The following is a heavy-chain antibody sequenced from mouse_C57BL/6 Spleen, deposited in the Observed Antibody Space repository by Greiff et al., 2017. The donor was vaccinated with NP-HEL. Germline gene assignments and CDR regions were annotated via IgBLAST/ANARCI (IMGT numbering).Heavy chain of an antibody. J-gene: IGHJ2*01. CDR2: INPGDGGT. CDR3: ARQRGYCHFDY. CDR1: GYAFSSYW. Sequence: QVQLLQSGAELVKPGASVKLSCKASGYAFSSYWMNWVKQRPGKGLEWIGQINPGDGGTNYNGKFKGKATLTEDKSSSTAYMQLSSLTSEDSAVYCGARQRGYCHFDYWGQGTTLTVSS. D-gene: IGHD3-1*01. V-gene: IGHV1-80*01.